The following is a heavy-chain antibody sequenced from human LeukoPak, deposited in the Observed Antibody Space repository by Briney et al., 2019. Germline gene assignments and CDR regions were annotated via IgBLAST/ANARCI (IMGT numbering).Heavy chain of an antibody. CDR1: GFTFYDYV. CDR2: ITWNSANI. Sequence: GRSLRLSCAASGFTFYDYVMHWVRQAPGKGLEWVSCITWNSANIGYADSVQGRFTISRDNAKNSLCLQMNSLRPEDTAIYYCAKGSPYYYDAWGQGTLVTVSS. J-gene: IGHJ4*02. V-gene: IGHV3-9*01. CDR3: AKGSPYYYDA.